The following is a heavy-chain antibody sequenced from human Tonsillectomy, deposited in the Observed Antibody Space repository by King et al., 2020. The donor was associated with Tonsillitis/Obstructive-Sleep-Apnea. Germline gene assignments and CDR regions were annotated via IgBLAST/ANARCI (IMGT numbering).Heavy chain of an antibody. CDR3: AKERENYYGWVSYYMGPDY. V-gene: IGHV3-30*18. CDR1: GFTFSSYG. D-gene: IGHD3-10*01. CDR2: MSYDGSNK. J-gene: IGHJ4*02. Sequence: VQLVESGGGVVQPGRSLRLSCAASGFTFSSYGMHWVRQAPGKGLEWVAVMSYDGSNKYYADSVKGRFTISRDNSKNTLYLQMNSLRAEDTAVYYCAKERENYYGWVSYYMGPDYWGQGTLVTVSS.